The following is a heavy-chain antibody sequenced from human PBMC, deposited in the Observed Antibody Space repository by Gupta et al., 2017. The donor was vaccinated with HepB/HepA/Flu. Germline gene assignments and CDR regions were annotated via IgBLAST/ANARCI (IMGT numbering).Heavy chain of an antibody. Sequence: EEQLLESGGGLVQPGGSLRRSCSAAGFTFSSYAMNWVRQAPGRGLDWVSGITGSGTVTHYADYVKGRFTISRDDSKNTLYLQMNSLRAEDTALYYCARALYSSGWFRGIDYWGQGALVTLSS. V-gene: IGHV3-23*01. J-gene: IGHJ4*02. CDR1: GFTFSSYA. D-gene: IGHD6-19*01. CDR2: ITGSGTVT. CDR3: ARALYSSGWFRGIDY.